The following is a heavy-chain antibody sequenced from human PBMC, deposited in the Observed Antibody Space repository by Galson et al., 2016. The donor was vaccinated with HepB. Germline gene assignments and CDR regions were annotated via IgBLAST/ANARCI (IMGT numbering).Heavy chain of an antibody. CDR1: GFSYSDYS. V-gene: IGHV3-48*01. CDR2: LRSTSTLI. CDR3: VRDRHGYTYYGTLGIGYFDL. D-gene: IGHD3-10*01. Sequence: SLRLSCAGSGFSYSDYSINWVRQAPGKGLEWVSYLRSTSTLIYYTDSVKGRFTVSRDNAKNSLYLQMNSLRAEDTAVYYCVRDRHGYTYYGTLGIGYFDLWGRGTLVTVSS. J-gene: IGHJ2*01.